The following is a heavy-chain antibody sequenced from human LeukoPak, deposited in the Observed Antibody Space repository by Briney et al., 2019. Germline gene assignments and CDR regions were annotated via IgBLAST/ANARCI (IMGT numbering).Heavy chain of an antibody. J-gene: IGHJ3*01. Sequence: GGSLRLSCAASGFTFSTYWMHWVRQAPGKGLVWVARINGDGGDTNYADSVKGRFTISRDNARNTVYLQVNCLRAEDTAVYYCARGWVPSDITLKWGQGTMVTVSS. CDR3: ARGWVPSDITLK. V-gene: IGHV3-74*01. CDR1: GFTFSTYW. CDR2: INGDGGDT. D-gene: IGHD3-22*01.